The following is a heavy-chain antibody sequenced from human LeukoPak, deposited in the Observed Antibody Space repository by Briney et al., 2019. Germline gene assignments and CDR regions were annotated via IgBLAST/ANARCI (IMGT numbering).Heavy chain of an antibody. CDR3: AGQVRGVLYYYYYGMDV. J-gene: IGHJ6*04. CDR1: GGTFSSYA. CDR2: IIPIFGTA. V-gene: IGHV1-69*06. D-gene: IGHD3-10*01. Sequence: ASVKVSCKASGGTFSSYAISWVRQAPGQGLEWMGGIIPIFGTANYAQKFQGRVTITADKSTSTAYMELSGLRSEDTAVYYCAGQVRGVLYYYYYGMDVWGKGTTVTVSS.